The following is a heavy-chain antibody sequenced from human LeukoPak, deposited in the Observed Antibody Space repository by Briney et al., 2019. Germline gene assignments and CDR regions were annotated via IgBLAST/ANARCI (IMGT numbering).Heavy chain of an antibody. J-gene: IGHJ4*02. V-gene: IGHV1-2*02. CDR3: ARALSLDY. Sequence: ASVNVSCKASGYTFTDYYIDWVRQAPGQGLEWMGWINPNSGGTNYAQKFQGRVTMTRDTSISTVYMELSSLRSDDTAVYYCARALSLDYWGQGTLVAVSS. CDR1: GYTFTDYY. CDR2: INPNSGGT.